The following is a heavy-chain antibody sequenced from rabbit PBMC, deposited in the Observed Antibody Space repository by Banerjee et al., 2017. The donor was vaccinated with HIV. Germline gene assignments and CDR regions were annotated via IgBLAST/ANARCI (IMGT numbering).Heavy chain of an antibody. Sequence: QSLEESGGDLVKPGASLPLTCTDSGFSFSSSYWICWVRQAPGKGLEWVGCIYTGSGATSYASWVNGRFTITRSTSLNTVELKRISLTAAVTAAYFWARDVAGVSGRNFNVGGQGLLFTVS. D-gene: IGHD4-1*01. V-gene: IGHV1S43*01. J-gene: IGHJ4*01. CDR1: GFSFSSSYW. CDR2: IYTGSGAT. CDR3: ARDVAGVSGRNFNV.